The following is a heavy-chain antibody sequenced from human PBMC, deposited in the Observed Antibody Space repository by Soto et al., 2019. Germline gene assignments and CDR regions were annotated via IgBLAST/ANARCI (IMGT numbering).Heavy chain of an antibody. J-gene: IGHJ5*02. D-gene: IGHD2-2*01. CDR1: GGTFSSYA. Sequence: QVQLVQSGAEVKKPGSSVKVSCKASGGTFSSYAISWVRQAPGQGLEWMGGIIPIFGTANYAQKFQGRVTITADESTSTAYMELSSLRSEDTAVYYCAGGRGGTSCFAHRSLCMYNWFDPWGQGTLVTVSS. CDR3: AGGRGGTSCFAHRSLCMYNWFDP. CDR2: IIPIFGTA. V-gene: IGHV1-69*01.